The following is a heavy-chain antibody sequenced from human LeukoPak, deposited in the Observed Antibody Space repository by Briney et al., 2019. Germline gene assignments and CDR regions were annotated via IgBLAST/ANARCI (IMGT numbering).Heavy chain of an antibody. CDR3: ARCADSSGIYADGFDK. CDR2: IYHSGSGST. CDR1: GGSISSGGHS. D-gene: IGHD3-22*01. J-gene: IGHJ3*02. V-gene: IGHV4-30-2*02. Sequence: SETLSLTCTVSGGSISSGGHSWSWIRQPPGKGLEWIGYIYHSGSGSTYYNPSLKSRVTISIDKSKNQFSLKLSSVTTADTAVYYCARCADSSGIYADGFDKWGQGTMVTVSS.